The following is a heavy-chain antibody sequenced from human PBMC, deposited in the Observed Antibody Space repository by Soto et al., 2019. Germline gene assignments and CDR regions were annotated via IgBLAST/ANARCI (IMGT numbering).Heavy chain of an antibody. J-gene: IGHJ3*02. CDR2: ISAYNGNT. V-gene: IGHV1-18*01. Sequence: QVQLVQSGAEVKKPGASVKVSCKASGYTFTSYGISWVRQAPGQGLEWMGWISAYNGNTNYAQKLQGRVTMTTDTSTITAYMELRSLRSDDTAVYYCVRDLTIVVVPAAHQRGESDAFDIWGQWTMVTVSS. CDR3: VRDLTIVVVPAAHQRGESDAFDI. D-gene: IGHD2-2*01. CDR1: GYTFTSYG.